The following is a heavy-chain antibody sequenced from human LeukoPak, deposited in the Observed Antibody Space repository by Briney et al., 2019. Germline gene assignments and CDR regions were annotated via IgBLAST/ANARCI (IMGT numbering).Heavy chain of an antibody. CDR2: ISGSGDST. D-gene: IGHD6-19*01. Sequence: GGSLRLSCAGSGFTFSSYAMSWVRQAPGKGLEWVSGISGSGDSTYYADSVRGRFTISRDNSKNTLYLQMNSLRAEDTAIYYCAKGGSGWLFDYWGQGTQVTVSS. V-gene: IGHV3-23*01. CDR3: AKGGSGWLFDY. J-gene: IGHJ4*02. CDR1: GFTFSSYA.